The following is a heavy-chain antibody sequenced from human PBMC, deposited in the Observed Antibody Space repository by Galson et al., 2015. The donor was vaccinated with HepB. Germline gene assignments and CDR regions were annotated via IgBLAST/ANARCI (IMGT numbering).Heavy chain of an antibody. J-gene: IGHJ3*02. CDR2: IIPILGIA. CDR1: GGTFSSYA. V-gene: IGHV1-69*04. D-gene: IGHD4-17*01. Sequence: SVKVSCKASGGTFSSYAISWVRQAPGQGLEWMGRIIPILGIANYAQKFQGRVTITADKSTSTAYMELSSLRSEDTAVYYCARGYGDYAYDAFDIWGQGTMVTVSS. CDR3: ARGYGDYAYDAFDI.